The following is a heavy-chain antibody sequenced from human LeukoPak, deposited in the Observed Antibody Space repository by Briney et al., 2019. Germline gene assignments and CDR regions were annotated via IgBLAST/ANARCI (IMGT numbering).Heavy chain of an antibody. CDR2: ISPSGENK. V-gene: IGHV3-48*01. Sequence: GGSLRLSCAGSGFIFGGYTMNWVRQAPGEGLEWLSYISPSGENKLYADSVKGRFSISRDNAKNSVYLQMDSLRAEDTAVYYCARTYDFGRGPPGDAFDNWGQGTPVTVSS. CDR3: ARTYDFGRGPPGDAFDN. CDR1: GFIFGGYT. J-gene: IGHJ3*02. D-gene: IGHD3-3*01.